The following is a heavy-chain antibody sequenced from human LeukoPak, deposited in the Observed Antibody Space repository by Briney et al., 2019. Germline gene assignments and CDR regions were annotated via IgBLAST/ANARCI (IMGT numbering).Heavy chain of an antibody. Sequence: SQTLSLTCAVSGGSISSGGYSWSWIRQPPGKGLEWIGYIYHSGSTYYNPSLKSRVTISVDRSKNQFSLKLSSVTAADTAVYYCARELFDYDSSGNHPPLGAFDIWGQGTMVTVSS. J-gene: IGHJ3*02. CDR1: GGSISSGGYS. V-gene: IGHV4-30-2*01. CDR3: ARELFDYDSSGNHPPLGAFDI. D-gene: IGHD3-22*01. CDR2: IYHSGST.